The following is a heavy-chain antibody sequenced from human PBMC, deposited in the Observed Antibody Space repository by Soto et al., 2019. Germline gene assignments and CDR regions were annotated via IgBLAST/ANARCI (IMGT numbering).Heavy chain of an antibody. Sequence: PSETLSLTCTVSGGSISSYYWSWIRQPPGKGLEWIGYIHYSGDSYDNPSLTSRITMSMDVSKNQFSLNLRSVTAADTAIYYCARDVNDSSGSQGFDYWGQGTLVTVSS. CDR1: GGSISSYY. D-gene: IGHD3-22*01. J-gene: IGHJ4*02. CDR2: IHYSGDS. CDR3: ARDVNDSSGSQGFDY. V-gene: IGHV4-59*12.